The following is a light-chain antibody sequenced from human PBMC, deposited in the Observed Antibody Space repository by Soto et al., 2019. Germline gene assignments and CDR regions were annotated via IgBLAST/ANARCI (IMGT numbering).Light chain of an antibody. V-gene: IGKV1-5*01. J-gene: IGKJ1*01. CDR2: YAS. Sequence: DVQMTQSPSTLSASVGDRVTITCRASQSINNYLAWYQLRPGKAPRLLIYYASTLDRGVPSRFSGRGSGTEFTLTIISLQPDDFATYYCQHYASFSPAFGQGTKVGI. CDR1: QSINNY. CDR3: QHYASFSPA.